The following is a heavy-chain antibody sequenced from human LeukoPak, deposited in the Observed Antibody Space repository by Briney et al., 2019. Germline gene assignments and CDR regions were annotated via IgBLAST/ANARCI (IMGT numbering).Heavy chain of an antibody. Sequence: ASVKVSCKASGYTFTSYDINWVRQATGQGLEWMGWMNPNSGNTGYALKFQGRVAMTRNTSISTAYMELSSLRSEDTAVYYCARGRRVVAATSREDYYYYYMDVWGKGTTVTVSS. J-gene: IGHJ6*03. CDR3: ARGRRVVAATSREDYYYYYMDV. D-gene: IGHD2-15*01. V-gene: IGHV1-8*01. CDR1: GYTFTSYD. CDR2: MNPNSGNT.